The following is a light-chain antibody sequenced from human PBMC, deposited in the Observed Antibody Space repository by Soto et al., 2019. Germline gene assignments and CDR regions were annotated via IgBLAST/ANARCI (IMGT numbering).Light chain of an antibody. J-gene: IGKJ1*01. CDR3: QQYGSSLWT. Sequence: EIVLTQSPGTLSLSPGERATLSCRASQSVSSSYLAWYQQKPGQAPRLLIYGASSRATGIPVRFSGSGSGTDFTLTSSRLEPEDFAVYYCQQYGSSLWTFGQGTKVEIK. V-gene: IGKV3-20*01. CDR2: GAS. CDR1: QSVSSSY.